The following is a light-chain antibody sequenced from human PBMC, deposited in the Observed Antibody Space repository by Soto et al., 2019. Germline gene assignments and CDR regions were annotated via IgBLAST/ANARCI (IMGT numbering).Light chain of an antibody. Sequence: EIVLTQSPGTLSLSPGERATLSCRASQSVSSSYLAWYQQKPGQAPRLLIYGASNSDTGIPDRFSGSGSGTDFKLTISRLEPEDFAMFYCQQYGNSPLTLGGGTKVGSK. CDR2: GAS. V-gene: IGKV3-20*01. CDR3: QQYGNSPLT. CDR1: QSVSSSY. J-gene: IGKJ4*01.